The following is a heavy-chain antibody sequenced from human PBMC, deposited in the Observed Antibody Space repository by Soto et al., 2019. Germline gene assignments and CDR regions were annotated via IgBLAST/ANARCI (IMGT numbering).Heavy chain of an antibody. V-gene: IGHV4-30-4*08. J-gene: IGHJ5*02. CDR3: ARERPDGARLDP. Sequence: PSETLSLTCTVSGGSINSGGYYWSRIRQHPGKGLEWIGYIYHSGSTYYNPSLKSRVTISVDTSKNQFSLKLSSATAADTAVYYCARERPDGARLDPWGQGTLVTVSS. CDR1: GGSINSGGYY. CDR2: IYHSGST. D-gene: IGHD6-6*01.